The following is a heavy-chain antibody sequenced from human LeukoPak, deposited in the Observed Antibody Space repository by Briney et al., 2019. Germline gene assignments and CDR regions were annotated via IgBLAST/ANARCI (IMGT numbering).Heavy chain of an antibody. V-gene: IGHV4-38-2*02. Sequence: SEPLSLTCSVSGYSISSGYYWGWIRQPPGKGLEWIGSIDHSGSTYYNPSLKSRVTISVVTSKNQFSLKLRSVTAADTAVYYCARDSALAQAVMFDYWGQGTLVTVSS. D-gene: IGHD6-19*01. J-gene: IGHJ4*02. CDR3: ARDSALAQAVMFDY. CDR1: GYSISSGYY. CDR2: IDHSGST.